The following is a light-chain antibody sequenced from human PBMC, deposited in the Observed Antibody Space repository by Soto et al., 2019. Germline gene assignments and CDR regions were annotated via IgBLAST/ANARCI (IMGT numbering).Light chain of an antibody. CDR1: QSVSRFY. CDR3: QQYGSSPPYS. Sequence: EIVLTQSPGTLSLSPGERATLSCRASQSVSRFYLAWYQQKPGQAPRLLIYVASSRATGIPDRFSGSGSGTDFTLTISRLEPEDFAVYYCQQYGSSPPYSFGQGTNLEIK. J-gene: IGKJ2*01. V-gene: IGKV3-20*01. CDR2: VAS.